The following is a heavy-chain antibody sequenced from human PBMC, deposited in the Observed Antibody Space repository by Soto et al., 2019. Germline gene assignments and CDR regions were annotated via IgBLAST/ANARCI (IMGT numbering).Heavy chain of an antibody. D-gene: IGHD3-16*01. CDR3: AGGGKDADCGMDV. CDR2: IYYSGST. V-gene: IGHV4-31*03. Sequence: SETLSLTCTVSGGSISSGGYYWSWIRQHPGKGLEWIGYIYYSGSTYYNPSLKSRVTISVDTSKNQFSLKLSSVTAADTAVYYCAGGGKDADCGMDVWGQGTTVTVSS. CDR1: GGSISSGGYY. J-gene: IGHJ6*02.